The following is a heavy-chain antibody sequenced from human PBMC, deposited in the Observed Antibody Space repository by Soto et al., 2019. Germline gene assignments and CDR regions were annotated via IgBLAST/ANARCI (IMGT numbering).Heavy chain of an antibody. CDR1: GYTFTGYY. CDR3: AREALECLPPSYYYYMDV. Sequence: ASVKVSCKASGYTFTGYYMHWGRQAPGQGLEWMGWINPNSGGTNYAQKFQGWVTMTRDTSISTAYMELSRLRSDDTAVYYCAREALECLPPSYYYYMDVWGKGSTVTVSS. D-gene: IGHD3-3*01. CDR2: INPNSGGT. J-gene: IGHJ6*03. V-gene: IGHV1-2*04.